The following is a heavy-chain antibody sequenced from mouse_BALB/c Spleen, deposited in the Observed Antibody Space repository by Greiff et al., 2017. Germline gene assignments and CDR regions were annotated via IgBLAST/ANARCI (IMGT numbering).Heavy chain of an antibody. CDR2: IDPANGNT. D-gene: IGHD2-3*01. J-gene: IGHJ4*01. CDR3: ARNGYSYAMDY. CDR1: GFNIKDTY. V-gene: IGHV14-3*02. Sequence: VQLQQSGAELVKPGASVKLSCTASGFNIKDTYMHWVKQRPEQGLEWIGRIDPANGNTKYDPKFQGKATITADTSSNTAYLQLSSLSSEDTAVYYCARNGYSYAMDYWGQGTSVTVSS.